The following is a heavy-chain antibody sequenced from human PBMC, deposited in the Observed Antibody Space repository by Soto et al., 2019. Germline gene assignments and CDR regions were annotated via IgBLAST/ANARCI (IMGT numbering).Heavy chain of an antibody. CDR2: ISGYNGNT. CDR3: AREAAAERNYYGLDV. Sequence: QVQLVQSGPEVRKPGASVKVSCKASGYIFSRYGISWVRQAPGQGLEWMGWISGYNGNTKFGERVQGRVNVTTDTSKSTAYMELRSLRSDDTAVYYCAREAAAERNYYGLDVWGQGTTVIVSS. CDR1: GYIFSRYG. D-gene: IGHD6-13*01. J-gene: IGHJ6*02. V-gene: IGHV1-18*01.